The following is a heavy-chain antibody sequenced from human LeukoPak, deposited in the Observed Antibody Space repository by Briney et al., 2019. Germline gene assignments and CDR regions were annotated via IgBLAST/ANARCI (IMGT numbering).Heavy chain of an antibody. V-gene: IGHV4-34*01. J-gene: IGHJ4*02. CDR2: IYHSGST. Sequence: SETLSLTCAVYGGSFSGYYWSWIRQPPGKGLEWIGEIYHSGSTNYNPSLKSRVTISVDTSKNQFSLKLSSVTAADTAVYYCARIQSGGFDYWGQGTLVTVSS. CDR3: ARIQSGGFDY. D-gene: IGHD1-26*01. CDR1: GGSFSGYY.